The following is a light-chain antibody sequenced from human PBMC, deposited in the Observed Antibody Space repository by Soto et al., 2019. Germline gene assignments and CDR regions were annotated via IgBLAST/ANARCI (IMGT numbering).Light chain of an antibody. V-gene: IGKV3-20*01. J-gene: IGKJ2*01. CDR3: QQYGSSSYT. Sequence: EIVLTQSPGTLSLSPGERATLSCRASQSISSSYLAWYQQTPGQAPRRLIYGASSRATGIPDRFSGSGSGTDFTLTISRLEPEEFAVYYCQQYGSSSYTFGQGTKLEIK. CDR2: GAS. CDR1: QSISSSY.